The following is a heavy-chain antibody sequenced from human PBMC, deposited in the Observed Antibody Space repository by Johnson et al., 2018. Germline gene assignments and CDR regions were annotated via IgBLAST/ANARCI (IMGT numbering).Heavy chain of an antibody. CDR1: GFTFSDYD. Sequence: VQLVQSGGGLVQPGGSLRLSCAASGFTFSDYDMHWVRQATGEGLEWVSAIGTAGDTYYPGSVKGRFTIARKDAQNSVYLQMQSLRAGDTAVYYCARALPGADSGYTFDYWGQGTLVTVSS. CDR2: IGTAGDT. D-gene: IGHD3-22*01. V-gene: IGHV3-13*01. J-gene: IGHJ4*02. CDR3: ARALPGADSGYTFDY.